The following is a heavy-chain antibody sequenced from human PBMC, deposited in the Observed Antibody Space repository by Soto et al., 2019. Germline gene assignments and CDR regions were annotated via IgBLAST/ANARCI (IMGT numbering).Heavy chain of an antibody. V-gene: IGHV3-11*05. J-gene: IGHJ4*02. D-gene: IGHD3-22*01. CDR3: AREAGRDSSGYYYY. CDR2: ISSSSSYT. CDR1: GFTFSDYY. Sequence: GGSLRLSCAASGFTFSDYYMSWIRQAPGKGLEWVSYISSSSSYTNYADSVKGRFTISRDNAKNSLYLQMNSLRAEDTAVYYCAREAGRDSSGYYYYWGQGTLVTVSS.